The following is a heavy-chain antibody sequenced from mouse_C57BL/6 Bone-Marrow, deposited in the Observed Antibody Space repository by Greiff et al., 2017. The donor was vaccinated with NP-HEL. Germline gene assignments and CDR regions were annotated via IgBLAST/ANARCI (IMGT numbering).Heavy chain of an antibody. V-gene: IGHV1-69*01. CDR2: HDPSDGYT. J-gene: IGHJ1*03. D-gene: IGHD1-1*01. Sequence: VQLQQPGAELVMPCASVKLSCKASGYTFTSYCMHWVKQRPGQGLEWIGEHDPSDGYTNYNQKFKSKSTFTVDKSSSTAYLQLSCLTSEDSAVYYCASSRLLYDDGGSDCYWYLDVWGTGTTVTVSS. CDR3: ASSRLLYDDGGSDCYWYLDV. CDR1: GYTFTSYC.